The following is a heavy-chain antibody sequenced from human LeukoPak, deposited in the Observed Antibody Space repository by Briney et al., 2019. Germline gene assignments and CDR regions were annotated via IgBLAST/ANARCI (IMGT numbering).Heavy chain of an antibody. J-gene: IGHJ4*02. CDR3: ASGRGRWIVFDY. D-gene: IGHD1-1*01. V-gene: IGHV4-31*03. Sequence: PSQTLSLTCTVSGGSICSGGYYWSWIRQHPGKGLEWIGYIYYSGSTYYDPSLKSRVTISVDTSKNQFSLKLSSVTAADTAVYYCASGRGRWIVFDYWGQGTLVTVSP. CDR1: GGSICSGGYY. CDR2: IYYSGST.